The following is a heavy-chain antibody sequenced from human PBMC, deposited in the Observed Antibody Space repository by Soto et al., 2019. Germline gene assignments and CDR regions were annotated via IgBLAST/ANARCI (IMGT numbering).Heavy chain of an antibody. J-gene: IGHJ4*02. CDR3: AKDAVVIDY. Sequence: ESGGGVVQPGRSLRLSCAASGFTFSSYGMHWVRQAPGKGLEWVAVISYDGSNKYYADSVKGRFTISRDNSKNTLYLQMNSLRAEDTAVYYCAKDAVVIDYWGQGTLVTVSS. D-gene: IGHD3-22*01. V-gene: IGHV3-30*18. CDR1: GFTFSSYG. CDR2: ISYDGSNK.